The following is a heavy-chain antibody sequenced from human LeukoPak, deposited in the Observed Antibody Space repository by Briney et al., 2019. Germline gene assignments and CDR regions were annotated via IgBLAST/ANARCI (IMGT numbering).Heavy chain of an antibody. V-gene: IGHV4-59*08. Sequence: SGTLSLTCNVYGDSITTFYWNWVRQSPGKELEWVGHIIYSGGTNYNPSLESRVTISMDTSKNQFSLKLTSATAADTALYYCARQKTYYSSFDFWGRGTLVSVSS. J-gene: IGHJ4*02. CDR1: GDSITTFY. CDR2: IIYSGGT. D-gene: IGHD3-10*01. CDR3: ARQKTYYSSFDF.